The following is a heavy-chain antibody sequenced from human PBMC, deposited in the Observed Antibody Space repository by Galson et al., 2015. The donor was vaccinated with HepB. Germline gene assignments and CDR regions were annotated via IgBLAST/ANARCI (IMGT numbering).Heavy chain of an antibody. Sequence: SLRLSCAASGFSFDYYSIHWVRQTPGKGLEWVAVISFDGNDKYYADSVKGRFTISRDNSKNTLYLQMSSLRIEDTAVYYCAKDGDYYFDHWGQGTLITVSS. J-gene: IGHJ4*02. V-gene: IGHV3-30*15. CDR3: AKDGDYYFDH. D-gene: IGHD4-17*01. CDR2: ISFDGNDK. CDR1: GFSFDYYS.